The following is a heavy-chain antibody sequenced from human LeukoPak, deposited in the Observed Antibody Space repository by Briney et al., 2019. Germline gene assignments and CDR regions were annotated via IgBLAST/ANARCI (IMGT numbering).Heavy chain of an antibody. J-gene: IGHJ5*02. CDR1: GFIFSDYS. Sequence: GGSLRLSCAASGFIFSDYSMTWVRQAPGKGLEWVSNIRKNGRDTYYADSVEGRFTISRDNFERTLYLEMNSLRAEDTAVYYCARGGYTTWFDPWGQGTLVTVSS. D-gene: IGHD2-15*01. CDR3: ARGGYTTWFDP. CDR2: IRKNGRDT. V-gene: IGHV3-23*01.